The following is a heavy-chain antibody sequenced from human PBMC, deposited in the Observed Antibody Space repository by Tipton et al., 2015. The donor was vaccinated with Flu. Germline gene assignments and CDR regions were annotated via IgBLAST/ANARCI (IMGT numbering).Heavy chain of an antibody. CDR2: IYYSGST. D-gene: IGHD3-10*01. CDR1: GGSISSSSYY. V-gene: IGHV4-39*07. CDR3: ARDDGDYGLGSYHYYYGMDV. J-gene: IGHJ6*02. Sequence: TLSLTCTVSGGSISSSSYYWGWIRQPPGKGLEWIGSIYYSGSTYYNPSLKSRVTISVDTSKNQFSLKLSSVTAADTAVYYCARDDGDYGLGSYHYYYGMDVWDQGP.